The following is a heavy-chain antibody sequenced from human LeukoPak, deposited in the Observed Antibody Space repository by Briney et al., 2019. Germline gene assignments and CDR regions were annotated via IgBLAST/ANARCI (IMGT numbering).Heavy chain of an antibody. V-gene: IGHV1-8*02. CDR1: GYTFTTYA. CDR2: MNPNSGNT. D-gene: IGHD5-24*01. Sequence: ASVKVSCKASGYTFTTYALNSVRQAPGQGLEWMGWMNPNSGNTGYAQKFQGRVTMTRNTSISTAYMELSSLRSEDTAVYYCARLERRRDYWGQGTLVTVSS. CDR3: ARLERRRDY. J-gene: IGHJ4*02.